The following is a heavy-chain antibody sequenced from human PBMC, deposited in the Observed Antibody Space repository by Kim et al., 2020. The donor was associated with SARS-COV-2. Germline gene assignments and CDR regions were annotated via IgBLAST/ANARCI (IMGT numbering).Heavy chain of an antibody. V-gene: IGHV3-74*01. J-gene: IGHJ4*02. D-gene: IGHD3-22*01. CDR1: GFTFSSYW. Sequence: GGSLRLSCAASGFTFSSYWMHWVRQAPGKGLVWVSRINSDGSSTSYADSVKGRFTISRDNAKNTLYLQMNSLRAEDTAVYYCARGHYYDPIDYWGQGTLVTVSS. CDR3: ARGHYYDPIDY. CDR2: INSDGSST.